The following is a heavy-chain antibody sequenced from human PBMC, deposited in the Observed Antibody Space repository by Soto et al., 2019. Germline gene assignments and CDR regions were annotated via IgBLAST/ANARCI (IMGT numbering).Heavy chain of an antibody. Sequence: GGSLRLSCAAYGFTFSNYAMTWVRQAPGKGLEWVSTISDSGSNTYYADSVMGRFTISRDNSKNTLNLQMNSLRAEDTAVYYCAKFAAAAYCSSSSCSDYWGQGTLVTVLL. J-gene: IGHJ4*02. D-gene: IGHD2-15*01. CDR3: AKFAAAAYCSSSSCSDY. CDR2: ISDSGSNT. V-gene: IGHV3-23*01. CDR1: GFTFSNYA.